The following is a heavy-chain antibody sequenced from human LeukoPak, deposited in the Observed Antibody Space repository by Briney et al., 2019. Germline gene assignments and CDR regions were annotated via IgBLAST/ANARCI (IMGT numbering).Heavy chain of an antibody. Sequence: GGSLRLSCTASGFTFSDYWMTWVRQAPGKGPEWVANIKQDGSQRYYVDSVRGRFTISRDNAKNSLFLQMNGLRAEDTAVYYCARESSGRFDYWGQGTLVTVSS. J-gene: IGHJ4*02. CDR1: GFTFSDYW. CDR3: ARESSGRFDY. D-gene: IGHD6-19*01. V-gene: IGHV3-7*01. CDR2: IKQDGSQR.